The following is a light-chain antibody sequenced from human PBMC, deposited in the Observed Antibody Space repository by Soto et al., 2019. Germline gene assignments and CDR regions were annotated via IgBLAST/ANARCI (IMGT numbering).Light chain of an antibody. CDR3: QHYNSYSEA. J-gene: IGKJ1*01. CDR2: DAS. Sequence: DIQMTQSPSSLSASVGDRVAIICRASQSISSYLNWYQQKPGKAPKLLIYDASTLQSGVPSRYSGSGSGTEFTLTISSLQPDDFATYYCQHYNSYSEAFGQGTKVDI. CDR1: QSISSY. V-gene: IGKV1-5*02.